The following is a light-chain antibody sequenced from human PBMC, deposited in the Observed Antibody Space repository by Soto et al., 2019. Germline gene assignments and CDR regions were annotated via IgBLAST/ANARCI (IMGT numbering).Light chain of an antibody. CDR3: ETWDSHVWV. CDR2: LEGSGNY. CDR1: SGHRSHT. J-gene: IGLJ3*02. Sequence: QLVLTQPSSASASLGSSVKVTCTLSSGHRSHTIAWHQQQPGKAPRYLMKLEGSGNYNKGSGVPDRFSGSSSGADRYLTISKVQLEDEADYYCETWDSHVWVFGGGTKLTVL. V-gene: IGLV4-60*02.